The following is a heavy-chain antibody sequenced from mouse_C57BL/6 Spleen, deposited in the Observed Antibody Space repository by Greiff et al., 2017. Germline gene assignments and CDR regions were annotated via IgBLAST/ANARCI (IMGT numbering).Heavy chain of an antibody. CDR1: GYSFTSYY. CDR2: IYPGSGNT. CDR3: ARYYDYDNWYFDV. D-gene: IGHD2-4*01. Sequence: VQLLQSGPELVKPGASVKISCKASGYSFTSYYIHWVKQRPGQGLEWIGWIYPGSGNTKYNEKFKGKATLTADTSSSTAYMQLSSLTSEDSAVYYCARYYDYDNWYFDVWGTGTTVTVSS. J-gene: IGHJ1*03. V-gene: IGHV1-66*01.